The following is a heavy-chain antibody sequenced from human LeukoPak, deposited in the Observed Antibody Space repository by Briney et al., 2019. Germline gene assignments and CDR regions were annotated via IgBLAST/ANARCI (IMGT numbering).Heavy chain of an antibody. CDR1: GLTFSSSW. Sequence: GGSLRLSCAVSGLTFSSSWMDWVRQAPGKGLEWVASINPDGNKKYSADSVKGRFTISRDNAENSLYLQMNSLRVEDTAFYYCARDLAYSRLDYWGQGTLVTVSS. D-gene: IGHD5-18*01. J-gene: IGHJ4*02. V-gene: IGHV3-7*01. CDR3: ARDLAYSRLDY. CDR2: INPDGNKK.